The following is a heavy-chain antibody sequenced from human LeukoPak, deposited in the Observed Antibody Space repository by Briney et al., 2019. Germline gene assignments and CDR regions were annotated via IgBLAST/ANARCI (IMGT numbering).Heavy chain of an antibody. V-gene: IGHV3-15*01. J-gene: IGHJ4*02. D-gene: IGHD3-10*01. CDR1: GFTFSNAW. CDR2: IKSKTDGGTT. CDR3: TTAYYYGSGSYRDFDY. Sequence: PGGSLRLSCAASGFTFSNAWMSWVRQAPGKGLEWVGGIKSKTDGGTTDYAAPVKGRFTISRDDSKNTLYLQMNSLKTEDTAVYYCTTAYYYGSGSYRDFDYWGQGTLVTVSS.